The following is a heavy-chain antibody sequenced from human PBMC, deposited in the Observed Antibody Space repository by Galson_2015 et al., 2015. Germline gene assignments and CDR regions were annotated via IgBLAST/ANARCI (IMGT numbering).Heavy chain of an antibody. CDR3: ARAEGRWYYDYIWGSYRNLYLDY. CDR1: GFTFSSYW. D-gene: IGHD3-16*02. J-gene: IGHJ4*02. CDR2: IKQDGSEK. Sequence: SLRLSCAASGFTFSSYWMSWVRQAPGKGLEWVANIKQDGSEKYYVDSVKGRFTISRDNAKNSLYLQMNSLRAEDTAVYYCARAEGRWYYDYIWGSYRNLYLDYWGQGTLVTVSS. V-gene: IGHV3-7*04.